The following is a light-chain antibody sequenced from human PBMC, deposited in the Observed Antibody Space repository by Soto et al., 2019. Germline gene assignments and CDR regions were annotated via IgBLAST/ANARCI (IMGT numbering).Light chain of an antibody. J-gene: IGKJ5*01. Sequence: EIELTQSPATLSLSPGERATLSCRASQSVSSYLAWYQQKPGQPPRLLIYDVSNRGTGIPARFSGSGFGTDFTLTISSLEPEDFAVYYCQQRSNWPPSITFGQGTRLE. CDR2: DVS. V-gene: IGKV3-11*01. CDR3: QQRSNWPPSIT. CDR1: QSVSSY.